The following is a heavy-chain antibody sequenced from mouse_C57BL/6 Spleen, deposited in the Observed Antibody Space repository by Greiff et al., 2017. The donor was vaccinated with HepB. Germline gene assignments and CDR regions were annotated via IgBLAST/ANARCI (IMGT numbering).Heavy chain of an antibody. CDR3: ARDDCVYVEG. D-gene: IGHD2-4*01. CDR1: GYTFTDYD. V-gene: IGHV1-76*01. CDR2: IYPGSGNT. Sequence: QVQLQQSGAELVRPGASVKLSCKASGYTFTDYDINWVKQRPGQGLEWIARIYPGSGNTYYNEKFKGKATLTAEKSSSTAYMQRSSLTSEDSAVYVCARDDCVYVEGWGTGTTVTVAS. J-gene: IGHJ1*03.